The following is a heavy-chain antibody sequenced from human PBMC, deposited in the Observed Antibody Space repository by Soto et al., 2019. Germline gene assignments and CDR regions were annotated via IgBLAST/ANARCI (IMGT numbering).Heavy chain of an antibody. V-gene: IGHV4-34*01. CDR3: ARGRSGYDILTGYSHDWYYGMDV. CDR2: IHHIRGT. Sequence: ESVTLTCVVYVGTVSSYNRSWIRQPPGKGLEWIGEIHHIRGTNYNPSLKMRVTISVDTSNNQFSLKLSSVTAAGTAAYYWARGRSGYDILTGYSHDWYYGMDVWGQGTTVTVSS. CDR1: VGTVSSYN. J-gene: IGHJ6*02. D-gene: IGHD3-9*01.